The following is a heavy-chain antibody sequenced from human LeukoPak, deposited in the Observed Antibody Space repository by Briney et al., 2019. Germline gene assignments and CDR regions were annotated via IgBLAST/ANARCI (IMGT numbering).Heavy chain of an antibody. J-gene: IGHJ5*02. Sequence: GASVKVSCKTSGYTFTDYYIHWVRQAPGQGLEWMGWINTKTGRTSFARTFQGRVTLTRNPSITTVYMDMAWLTSDDTAIYFCARADFIDAGPYVIAPWGQGTLVTDSS. CDR2: INTKTGRT. CDR1: GYTFTDYY. V-gene: IGHV1-2*02. CDR3: ARADFIDAGPYVIAP. D-gene: IGHD3-3*01.